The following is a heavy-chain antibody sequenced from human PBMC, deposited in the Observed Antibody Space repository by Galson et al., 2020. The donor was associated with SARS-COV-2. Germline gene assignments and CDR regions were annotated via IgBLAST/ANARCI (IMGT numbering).Heavy chain of an antibody. CDR3: AKDREYDFWSGYQGTNLDY. CDR1: GLTFSDYA. V-gene: IGHV3-23*01. CDR2: IGATGGRT. Sequence: GGSLRLSCVVSGLTFSDYAMSWVRQAPGKRLEWVSGIGATGGRTYYSDSVKGRFTISRDNPKKTLYLQMNSLRAEDTAVYYCAKDREYDFWSGYQGTNLDYWGQGTLVTVSS. D-gene: IGHD3-3*01. J-gene: IGHJ4*02.